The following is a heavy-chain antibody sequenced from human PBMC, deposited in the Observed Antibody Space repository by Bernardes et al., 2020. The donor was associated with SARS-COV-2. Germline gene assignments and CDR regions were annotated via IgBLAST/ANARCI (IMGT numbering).Heavy chain of an antibody. D-gene: IGHD5-18*01. CDR1: GYTFTGCY. J-gene: IGHJ4*02. Sequence: ASVKVSCKASGYTFTGCYMHWVRQAPGQGLEWMGWINPNSGGTKYAQKFQGRVTMTRDTSLSTAYMELSRLRSDDTAVYYCARELDTAMGPLDYWGQGTLVTVSS. CDR3: ARELDTAMGPLDY. CDR2: INPNSGGT. V-gene: IGHV1-2*02.